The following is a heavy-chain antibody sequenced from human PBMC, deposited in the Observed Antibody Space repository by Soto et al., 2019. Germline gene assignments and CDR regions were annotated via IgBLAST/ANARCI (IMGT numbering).Heavy chain of an antibody. CDR2: IYYGGTT. D-gene: IGHD2-15*01. CDR3: ARGWYYFDV. V-gene: IGHV4-38-2*01. Sequence: SETLSLTCDVSVEPMTGGYYWGWIRQSLGKGLEWIGSIYYGGTTYYNPSLRSRLAISIDTSKNQFSLRLSSVTAADTALYYCARGWYYFDVWGQGSLVTVSS. CDR1: VEPMTGGYY. J-gene: IGHJ4*02.